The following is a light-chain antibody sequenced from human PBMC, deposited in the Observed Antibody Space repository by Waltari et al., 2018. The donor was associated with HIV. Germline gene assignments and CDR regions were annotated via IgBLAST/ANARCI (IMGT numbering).Light chain of an antibody. CDR2: GAS. J-gene: IGKJ2*01. V-gene: IGKV3-15*01. Sequence: VMTQSPDTISKPRGEAATLSCRASESLNSHLAWYQHQPGQAPRLLIYGASPRAAGVPARFSVSGSGTEFSLTISSLQSEDFAIYYCQQYNNWPPYTFGQGTRLEIK. CDR3: QQYNNWPPYT. CDR1: ESLNSH.